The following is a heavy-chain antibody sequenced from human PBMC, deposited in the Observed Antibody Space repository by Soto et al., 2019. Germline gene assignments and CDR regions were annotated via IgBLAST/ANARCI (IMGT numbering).Heavy chain of an antibody. Sequence: QLQLQESGPGLVKPSETLSLTCTVSGGSISSSSYYWGWIRQPPGKGLEWIGSIYYSGSTYYNPSLKSRVTISVDTSKNQFSLKLSSVTAADTAMYYCARHVLGVPFDPWGQGTLVTVSS. CDR2: IYYSGST. D-gene: IGHD3-10*02. V-gene: IGHV4-39*01. CDR1: GGSISSSSYY. CDR3: ARHVLGVPFDP. J-gene: IGHJ5*02.